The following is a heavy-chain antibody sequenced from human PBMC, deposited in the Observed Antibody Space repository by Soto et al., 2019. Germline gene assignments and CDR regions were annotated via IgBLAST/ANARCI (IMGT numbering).Heavy chain of an antibody. CDR1: GGSFSGYY. D-gene: IGHD2-2*01. V-gene: IGHV4-34*01. Sequence: PSETLSLTCAVYGGSFSGYYWSWIRQPPGKGLEWIGEINHSGSTNYNPSLKSRVTISVDTSKNQFSLKLSSVTAADTAVYYCARGLGRYCSSTSCYLSWFDPWGQGTLVTVSS. CDR3: ARGLGRYCSSTSCYLSWFDP. CDR2: INHSGST. J-gene: IGHJ5*02.